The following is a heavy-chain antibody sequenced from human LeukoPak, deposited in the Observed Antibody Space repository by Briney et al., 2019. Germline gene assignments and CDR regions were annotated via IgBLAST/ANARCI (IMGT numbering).Heavy chain of an antibody. CDR3: ARVVSPWELPHPSDAFDI. V-gene: IGHV3-21*01. CDR2: ISSSSSYI. D-gene: IGHD1-26*01. J-gene: IGHJ3*02. Sequence: GGSLRLSCAASGFTFSSYSMNWVRQAPGKGLEWVSSISSSSSYIYYADSVKGRFTISRDNAKNSLYLRMNSLRAEDTAVYYCARVVSPWELPHPSDAFDIWGQGTMVTVSS. CDR1: GFTFSSYS.